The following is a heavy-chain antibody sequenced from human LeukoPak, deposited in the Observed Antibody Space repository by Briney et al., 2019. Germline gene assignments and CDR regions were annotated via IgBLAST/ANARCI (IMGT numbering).Heavy chain of an antibody. J-gene: IGHJ4*02. Sequence: ASVKVSCKASGYTFTGYYMHWVRQAPGQGLEWMGWINPNSGGTNYAQKFQGRVTMTRDTSISTAYMELSRLRSDDTAVYYCARIGYSSSSGSDYWGQGTLVTVSS. D-gene: IGHD6-6*01. V-gene: IGHV1-2*02. CDR1: GYTFTGYY. CDR2: INPNSGGT. CDR3: ARIGYSSSSGSDY.